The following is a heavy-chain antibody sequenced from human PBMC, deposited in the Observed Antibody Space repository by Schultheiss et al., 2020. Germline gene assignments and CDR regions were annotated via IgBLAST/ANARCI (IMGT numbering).Heavy chain of an antibody. V-gene: IGHV3-30-3*01. J-gene: IGHJ2*01. Sequence: GGSLRLSCAASGFTFSSYAMHWVRQAPGKGLEWVAVISYDGSNKYYADSVKGRFTISRDNSKNTLYLQMNSLRAEDTAVYYCARGWTMLMGEPYWYFDLWGRGTLVTVYS. CDR3: ARGWTMLMGEPYWYFDL. CDR1: GFTFSSYA. D-gene: IGHD2-8*01. CDR2: ISYDGSNK.